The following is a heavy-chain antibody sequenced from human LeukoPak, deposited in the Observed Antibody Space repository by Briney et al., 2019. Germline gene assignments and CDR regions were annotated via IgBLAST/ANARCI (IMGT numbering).Heavy chain of an antibody. CDR2: ISGGGGGA. CDR1: GFSVNHNY. CDR3: AKGDYYDPKFDY. Sequence: PGGSLRLSCAASGFSVNHNYMGWVRQAPGKGLEWVSVISGGGGGAYYADSLKGRFTISRDNSKNTLYLQMNSLRAEDTAVYYCAKGDYYDPKFDYWGQGTLVTVST. D-gene: IGHD3-22*01. J-gene: IGHJ4*02. V-gene: IGHV3-23*01.